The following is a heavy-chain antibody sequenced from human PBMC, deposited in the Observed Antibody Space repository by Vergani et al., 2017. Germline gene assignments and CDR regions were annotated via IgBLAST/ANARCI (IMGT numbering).Heavy chain of an antibody. CDR3: ASFTYYYDSSGYSHFDY. Sequence: EVQLVESGGGLVQPGGSLRLSCAASGFTFSSYSINWVRQAPGKGLEWVSYISSSSSTIYYADSVKGRFTISRDNAKNSLYLQMNSLRDEDTAVYYCASFTYYYDSSGYSHFDYWGQGTLVTVSS. CDR1: GFTFSSYS. V-gene: IGHV3-48*02. CDR2: ISSSSSTI. D-gene: IGHD3-22*01. J-gene: IGHJ4*02.